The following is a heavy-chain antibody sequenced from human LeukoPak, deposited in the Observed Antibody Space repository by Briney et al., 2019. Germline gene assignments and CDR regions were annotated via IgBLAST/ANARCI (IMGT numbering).Heavy chain of an antibody. J-gene: IGHJ4*02. CDR1: GYTFTGYY. D-gene: IGHD4-17*01. CDR2: INPNTGGT. CDR3: ARDSADYGDYDY. V-gene: IGHV1-2*02. Sequence: ASVKVSCKASGYTFTGYYIHWVRQAPGQGLEWMGWINPNTGGTEYAQKFQGRVTMTRDTSISTAYMELSSLRSEDTAVYYCARDSADYGDYDYWGQGTLVTVSS.